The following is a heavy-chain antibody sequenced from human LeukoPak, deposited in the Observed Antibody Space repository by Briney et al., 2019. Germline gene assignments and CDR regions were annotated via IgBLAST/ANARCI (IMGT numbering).Heavy chain of an antibody. J-gene: IGHJ4*02. CDR2: INQEGTGQ. D-gene: IGHD2-21*02. V-gene: IGHV3-7*01. CDR1: GFTFTSFY. Sequence: GGSLRLSCVASGFTFTSFYMSWVRQAPGKGLEWVAQINQEGTGQFYVDSVRGRFTISRDNAKTSVHLQMDSLSAEDTGVYYCAREQWWRLDYWGQGTLVTVSS. CDR3: AREQWWRLDY.